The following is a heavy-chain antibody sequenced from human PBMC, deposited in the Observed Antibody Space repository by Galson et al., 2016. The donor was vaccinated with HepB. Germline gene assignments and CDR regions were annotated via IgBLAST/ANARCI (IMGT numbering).Heavy chain of an antibody. J-gene: IGHJ4*02. V-gene: IGHV4-59*02. CDR1: GASVSNYC. CDR3: TNGPTLAVALY. Sequence: SETLSLTCNVSGASVSNYCWSWIRQPPGQRLESIGYISYTGGTNYNPSLKSRVTISIDTSRNQFSLHLTSVIAADTAVYYCTNGPTLAVALYWGQGSLVTVSS. D-gene: IGHD6-19*01. CDR2: ISYTGGT.